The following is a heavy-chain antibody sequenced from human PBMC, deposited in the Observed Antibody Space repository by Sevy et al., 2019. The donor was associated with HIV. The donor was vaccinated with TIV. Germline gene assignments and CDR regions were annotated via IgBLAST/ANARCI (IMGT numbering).Heavy chain of an antibody. V-gene: IGHV3-33*01. D-gene: IGHD3-22*01. CDR2: IWSDGAYQ. J-gene: IGHJ4*02. CDR3: ARGGYYYDNAAYYALDS. Sequence: GGSLRLSFAATGFTFSNYAMHWVRQAPGKGMEWVAIIWSDGAYQYHGDSVKGRLTISRDNSKNTLYLQMNNVRVEDTAVYYCARGGYYYDNAAYYALDSWGQGTLVTVSS. CDR1: GFTFSNYA.